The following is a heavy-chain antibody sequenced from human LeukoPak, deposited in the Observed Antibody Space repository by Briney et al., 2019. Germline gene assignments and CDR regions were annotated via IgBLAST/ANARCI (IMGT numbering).Heavy chain of an antibody. CDR3: ASDGGYSYGYDY. Sequence: SQTLSLTCTVSGGSISSGSYYWSWIRQPAGKGLEWIGRIYTSGSTNYNPSLKSRVTISVDTSKNQFSLKLSSVTAADTAVYYCASDGGYSYGYDYWGQGTLVTVSS. CDR1: GGSISSGSYY. V-gene: IGHV4-61*02. CDR2: IYTSGST. J-gene: IGHJ4*02. D-gene: IGHD5-18*01.